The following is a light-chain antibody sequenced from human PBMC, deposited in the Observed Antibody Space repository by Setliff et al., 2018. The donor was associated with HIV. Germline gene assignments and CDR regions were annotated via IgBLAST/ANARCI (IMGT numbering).Light chain of an antibody. CDR1: SSDVGGYNY. CDR3: SSYAITNTRP. V-gene: IGLV2-14*01. J-gene: IGLJ1*01. CDR2: EVR. Sequence: SALTQPGSVSGSPGQSITISCTGTSSDVGGYNYVSWYQQHPGKAPKLIIYEVRNRPSGVSNRFSGSKSGNTAALTISGLQAEDEADYYCSSYAITNTRPFGTGTKV.